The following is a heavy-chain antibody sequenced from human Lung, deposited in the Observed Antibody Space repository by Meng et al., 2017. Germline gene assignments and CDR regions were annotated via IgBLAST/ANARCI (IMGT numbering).Heavy chain of an antibody. Sequence: EVQRVEAGGGLVQRGGSLGLSCAVSGFTFSPAAMCWVRQAPGKGLEWVSSINIGGETTWFADSVKGRFTISRDNSKNTLYLQMNSLRAEDTAVYYCAKEIRPNDYWGQGTLVTVSS. V-gene: IGHV3-23*04. J-gene: IGHJ4*02. CDR3: AKEIRPNDY. CDR2: INIGGETT. CDR1: GFTFSPAA.